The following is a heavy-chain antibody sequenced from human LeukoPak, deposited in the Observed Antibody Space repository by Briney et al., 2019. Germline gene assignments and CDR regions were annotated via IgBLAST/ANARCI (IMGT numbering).Heavy chain of an antibody. CDR1: GFTFSDYA. Sequence: GGSLRLSCVASGFTFSDYAMNWVRQAPGKGLEWVSTFKANSGQVYYAESVRGRFTISRDNSKNTVYLQMSSLRAEDTALYYCARSVPDYTRFDYWGQGALVTVSP. CDR3: ARSVPDYTRFDY. V-gene: IGHV3-23*01. J-gene: IGHJ4*02. CDR2: FKANSGQV. D-gene: IGHD4-11*01.